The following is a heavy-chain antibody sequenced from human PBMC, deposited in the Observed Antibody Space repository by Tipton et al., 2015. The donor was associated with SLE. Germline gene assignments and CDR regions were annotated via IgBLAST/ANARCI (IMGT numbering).Heavy chain of an antibody. Sequence: TLSLTCTVSGASISSGSYHWSWIRQPAGKGLEWIGRIYTRGSTNYNPSLMNRVTVPVDTSKNQLSLKLSSAAAADTAIYYCARDVWSGYYRRFDYWGQGTLVTVSS. V-gene: IGHV4-61*02. CDR3: ARDVWSGYYRRFDY. CDR1: GASISSGSYH. CDR2: IYTRGST. D-gene: IGHD3-3*01. J-gene: IGHJ4*02.